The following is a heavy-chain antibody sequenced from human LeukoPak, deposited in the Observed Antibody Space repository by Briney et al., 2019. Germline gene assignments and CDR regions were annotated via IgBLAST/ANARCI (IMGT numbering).Heavy chain of an antibody. CDR2: INHSGST. CDR3: ARGSLGYCSSTSCYFNSWFDP. Sequence: PWETLTLTCAASGWSFSGYYWSWVRQAPGKGLEWIGEINHSGSTNYNPSLKSRVNISVDTSKNQFSLKLSSVTAADTAVYYCARGSLGYCSSTSCYFNSWFDPWGQGTLVTVSS. J-gene: IGHJ5*02. CDR1: GWSFSGYY. V-gene: IGHV4-34*01. D-gene: IGHD2-2*01.